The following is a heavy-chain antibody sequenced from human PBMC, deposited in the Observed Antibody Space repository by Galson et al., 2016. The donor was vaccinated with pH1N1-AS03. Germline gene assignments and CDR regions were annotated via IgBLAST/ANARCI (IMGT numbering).Heavy chain of an antibody. Sequence: QSGAEVKKPGESLMISCKASGFRFTTYWIAWVRQLPGKGLEWRGFIHPGDSDTKYSPSFQGQVTISADKSISTAYLRWNSLKASDTAMYYCARGDGYNYYFDYWGQGTLVTVSS. CDR1: GFRFTTYW. CDR2: IHPGDSDT. CDR3: ARGDGYNYYFDY. J-gene: IGHJ4*02. D-gene: IGHD5-24*01. V-gene: IGHV5-51*03.